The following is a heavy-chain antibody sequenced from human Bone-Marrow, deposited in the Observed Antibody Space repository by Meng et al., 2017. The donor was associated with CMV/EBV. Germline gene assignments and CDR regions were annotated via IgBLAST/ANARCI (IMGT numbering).Heavy chain of an antibody. CDR2: INHSGCT. CDR1: GGFFIGYY. D-gene: IGHD3-10*01. Sequence: QEGGRGLLKPSEPLSPTCVVDGGFFIGYYWTWIRQTPGKGLEWIRDINHSGCTNYKASLKSRLNISVDTSKNQVSLKLNSVTAADTAVYYCARGLFRDLGELFYGWFDPWGQGTLVTVSS. V-gene: IGHV4-34*01. CDR3: ARGLFRDLGELFYGWFDP. J-gene: IGHJ5*02.